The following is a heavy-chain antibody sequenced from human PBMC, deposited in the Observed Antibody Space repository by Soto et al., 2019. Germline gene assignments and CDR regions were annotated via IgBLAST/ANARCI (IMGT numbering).Heavy chain of an antibody. Sequence: LEPMRDRSTVSWGSIGGFDCSCIMKPPGKGLEWTGYIYYSGSTNYNPSLKSRVTISVDTSKNQFSLKLSSVTAADTAVYYCARQETTYPPHYYRSYMDVWVKGTTVTVSS. D-gene: IGHD1-1*01. V-gene: IGHV4-59*08. CDR1: WGSIGGFD. CDR3: ARQETTYPPHYYRSYMDV. CDR2: IYYSGST. J-gene: IGHJ6*03.